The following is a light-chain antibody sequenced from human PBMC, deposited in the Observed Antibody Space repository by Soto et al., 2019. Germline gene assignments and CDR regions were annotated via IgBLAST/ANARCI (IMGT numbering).Light chain of an antibody. CDR3: QSYDTILNGYV. Sequence: QSVLTQPPSVSGAPGQTVTISCTGSTSNIGASYDVHWYQQLPGSAPNLLIYRDTHRPSGIPNRFSGSRSGTSASLAIFGLQPRDEADYYCQSYDTILNGYVFGTGTKVTVL. J-gene: IGLJ1*01. CDR2: RDT. CDR1: TSNIGASYD. V-gene: IGLV1-40*01.